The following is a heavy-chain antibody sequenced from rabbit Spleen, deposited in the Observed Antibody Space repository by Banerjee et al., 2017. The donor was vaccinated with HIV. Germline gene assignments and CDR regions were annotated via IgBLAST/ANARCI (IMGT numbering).Heavy chain of an antibody. J-gene: IGHJ6*01. CDR2: VGSGATGNT. V-gene: IGHV1S45*01. Sequence: QEHLKESGGGLVQPGGSLKLSCTASGFTLSSYYMNWVRQAPGKGLEWIGCVGSGATGNTYYASWAKGRFTISKTSSTTLTLQMTSLTAADTATYFCARSTYGYDDYADLYYAAMDLWGPGTLVTVS. CDR1: GFTLSSYYM. CDR3: ARSTYGYDDYADLYYAAMDL. D-gene: IGHD6-1*01.